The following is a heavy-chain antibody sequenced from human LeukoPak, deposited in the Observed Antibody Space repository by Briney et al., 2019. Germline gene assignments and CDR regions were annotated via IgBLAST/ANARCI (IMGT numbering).Heavy chain of an antibody. CDR1: GFTFSDSW. V-gene: IGHV3-30*03. J-gene: IGHJ4*02. CDR2: ISYDGSNK. CDR3: ARGFSSSWYTTRFDY. D-gene: IGHD6-13*01. Sequence: GGSLRLSCAASGFTFSDSWMSWARQAPGKGLEWVAVISYDGSNKYYADSVKGRFTISRDNSKNTLYLQMNSLRAEDTAVYYCARGFSSSWYTTRFDYWGQGTLVTVSS.